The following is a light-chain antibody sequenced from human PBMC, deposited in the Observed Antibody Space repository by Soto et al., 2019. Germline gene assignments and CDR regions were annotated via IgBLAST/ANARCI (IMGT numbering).Light chain of an antibody. CDR2: EVT. CDR3: SSYAGNNNVI. J-gene: IGLJ2*01. Sequence: QSVLTQPPSASGSPGQSVTISCTGTSSYVGAYNYVSWYQQHPGRAPKLLIYEVTGRPSGVPDRFSGSKSGNTASLTVSGLQAEDEADYYCSSYAGNNNVIFGGGT. V-gene: IGLV2-8*01. CDR1: SSYVGAYNY.